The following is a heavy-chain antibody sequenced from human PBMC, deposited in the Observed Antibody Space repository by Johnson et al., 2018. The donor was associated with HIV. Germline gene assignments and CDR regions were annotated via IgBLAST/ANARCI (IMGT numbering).Heavy chain of an antibody. V-gene: IGHV3-53*01. J-gene: IGHJ3*02. Sequence: VQLVESGGGLIQPGGSLRLSCAASGFTVSSNYMSWVRQAPGKGLGWVSVIYSGGSTYYADSVKGRFPISSDNSKNTLYLQMNSLRAEDTAVYYCARNWAAGIAAATMWWHAFDIWGQGTMVTVSS. CDR1: GFTVSSNY. CDR3: ARNWAAGIAAATMWWHAFDI. CDR2: IYSGGST. D-gene: IGHD6-13*01.